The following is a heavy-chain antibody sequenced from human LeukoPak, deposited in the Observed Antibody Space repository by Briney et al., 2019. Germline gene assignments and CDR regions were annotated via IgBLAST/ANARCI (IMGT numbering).Heavy chain of an antibody. J-gene: IGHJ4*02. CDR3: ATNGGDSHY. Sequence: SQTLSLTCTVSGASVSSGNYYWHWFRQPAGKGLEWIGRIYTSGTTNYNPSLKSRVTVSVDTSKNQFSLNLSSVTAADTAVYYCATNGGDSHYWGQGTLVTVSS. CDR2: IYTSGTT. V-gene: IGHV4-61*02. CDR1: GASVSSGNYY. D-gene: IGHD2-21*01.